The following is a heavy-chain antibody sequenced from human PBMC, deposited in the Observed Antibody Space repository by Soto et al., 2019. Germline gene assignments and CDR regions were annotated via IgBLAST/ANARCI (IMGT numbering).Heavy chain of an antibody. J-gene: IGHJ6*02. Sequence: SETLSLTCTVSGGSISSYYWSWIRQPPGKGLEWIGYIYYSGSTNYNPSLKSRVTISVDTSKNQFSLKLSSVTAADTAVYYCARGGSSIEASPTNYGMDVWGQGTRVTVSS. V-gene: IGHV4-59*01. CDR1: GGSISSYY. CDR2: IYYSGST. CDR3: ARGGSSIEASPTNYGMDV. D-gene: IGHD6-6*01.